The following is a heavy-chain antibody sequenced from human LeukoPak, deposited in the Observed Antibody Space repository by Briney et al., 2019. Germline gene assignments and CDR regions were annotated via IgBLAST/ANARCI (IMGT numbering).Heavy chain of an antibody. Sequence: PGGSLRLSCAASGFTFSSCGMHWVRQAPGKGLEWVAVIWNDGSNKYYADSVKGRFTISRGNSKNTLYLQMNSLRAEDTAVYYCAKDLYYDFWSGYSDDYYYYGMDVWGQGTTVTVSS. CDR3: AKDLYYDFWSGYSDDYYYYGMDV. CDR1: GFTFSSCG. CDR2: IWNDGSNK. V-gene: IGHV3-30*02. J-gene: IGHJ6*02. D-gene: IGHD3-3*01.